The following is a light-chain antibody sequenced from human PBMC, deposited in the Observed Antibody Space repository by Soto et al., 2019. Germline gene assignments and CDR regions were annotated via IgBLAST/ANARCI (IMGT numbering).Light chain of an antibody. CDR1: QSISSW. J-gene: IGKJ1*01. CDR2: DAS. V-gene: IGKV1-5*01. Sequence: DIPMTQSPSTLSASVGDRVTITCRASQSISSWLAWYQQKPGKAHKLLIYDASSLESGVPSRFSGSGSGTEFTLTISSLQPDDFATYYCQQYNSYSPTFGQGTKVEIK. CDR3: QQYNSYSPT.